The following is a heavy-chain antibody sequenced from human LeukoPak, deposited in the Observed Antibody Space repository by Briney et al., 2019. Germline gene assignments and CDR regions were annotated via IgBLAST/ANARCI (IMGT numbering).Heavy chain of an antibody. CDR3: ARARAVAGNEVDY. CDR1: GGSISSSSNY. D-gene: IGHD6-19*01. CDR2: IYYSGST. J-gene: IGHJ4*02. V-gene: IGHV4-39*07. Sequence: SETLSLTCTVSGGSISSSSNYWGWIRQPPGEGLEWIASIYYSGSTYYNPSLKSRVTISVDTSKNQFSLKLSSVTAADTAVYYCARARAVAGNEVDYWGQGTLVTVSS.